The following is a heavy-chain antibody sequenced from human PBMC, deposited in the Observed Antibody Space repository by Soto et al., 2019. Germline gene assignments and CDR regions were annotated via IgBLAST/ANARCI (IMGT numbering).Heavy chain of an antibody. J-gene: IGHJ4*02. D-gene: IGHD3-10*01. CDR1: GGSFSGYY. V-gene: IGHV4-34*01. CDR2: INHSGST. CDR3: ASWELLWFGELLRA. Sequence: QVQLQQWGAGLLKPSETLSLTCAVYGGSFSGYYWSWIRQPPGKGLEWIGEINHSGSTNYNPSLKSRITLSVDPSKNQFSLKLSSVTAADTAVYYCASWELLWFGELLRAWGQGTLVTVSS.